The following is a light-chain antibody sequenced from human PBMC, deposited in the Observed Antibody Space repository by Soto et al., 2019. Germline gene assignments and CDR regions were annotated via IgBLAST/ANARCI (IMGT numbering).Light chain of an antibody. V-gene: IGKV1-5*03. CDR1: QSISSW. CDR3: QQYNSYPWT. Sequence: SVGDRVTITCRASQSISSWLAWYQQKPGKAPKLLIYKASSLESGVPSRFSGSGSGTEFTLTISSLQPDDFATYYCQQYNSYPWTFGQGTKVDNK. J-gene: IGKJ1*01. CDR2: KAS.